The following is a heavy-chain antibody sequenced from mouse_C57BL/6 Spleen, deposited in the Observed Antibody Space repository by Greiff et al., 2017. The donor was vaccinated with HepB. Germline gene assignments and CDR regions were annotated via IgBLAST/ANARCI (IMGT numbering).Heavy chain of an antibody. J-gene: IGHJ4*01. V-gene: IGHV2-9-1*01. CDR1: GFSLTSYA. D-gene: IGHD2-3*01. Sequence: VQLQESGPGLVAPSQSLSITCTVSGFSLTSYAISWVRQPPGKGLEWLGVIWTGGGTNYNSALKSRLSISKDNSKSQVFLKMNSLQTDDTARYYCASVYDGYSYAMDYWGQGTSVTVSS. CDR2: IWTGGGT. CDR3: ASVYDGYSYAMDY.